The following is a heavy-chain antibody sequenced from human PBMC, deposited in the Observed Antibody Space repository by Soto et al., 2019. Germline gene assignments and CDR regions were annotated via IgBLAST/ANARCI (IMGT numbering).Heavy chain of an antibody. CDR3: AKDHDFWSGSSYYYYMDV. D-gene: IGHD3-3*01. CDR1: GFTFDDYA. V-gene: IGHV3-9*01. J-gene: IGHJ6*03. CDR2: ISWNSGSI. Sequence: EVQLVESGGGLVQPGRSLRLSCAASGFTFDDYAMHWVRQAPGKGLEWVSGISWNSGSIGYSDSVKGRFPISRDNAKNSLYLQMNSLRAEDTALYYCAKDHDFWSGSSYYYYMDVWGKGTTVTVSS.